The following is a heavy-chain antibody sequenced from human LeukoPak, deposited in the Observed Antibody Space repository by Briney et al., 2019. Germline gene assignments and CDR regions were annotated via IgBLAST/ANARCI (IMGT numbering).Heavy chain of an antibody. D-gene: IGHD3-10*01. Sequence: ASVKVSCKASGYTFTSYYMHWVRQAPGQGLEWMGIINPSGGSTSYAQKVQGRVTMTRDTSTSTVYMEMSSLRSEDTAVYYCARGAAGVGITMVRGAYFDYWGQGTLVTVSS. V-gene: IGHV1-46*01. CDR3: ARGAAGVGITMVRGAYFDY. CDR1: GYTFTSYY. CDR2: INPSGGST. J-gene: IGHJ4*02.